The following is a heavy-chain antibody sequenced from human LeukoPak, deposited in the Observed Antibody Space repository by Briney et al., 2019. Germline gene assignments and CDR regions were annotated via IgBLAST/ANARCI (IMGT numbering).Heavy chain of an antibody. CDR1: GSIFTSYW. D-gene: IGHD6-13*01. Sequence: GASLQISCKGSGSIFTSYWIGWVRQLPGKGLEWMGLIYPGDSDIRYSPSFQGQVTISADKSINIAYLQWTSLRASDTAMYYCARQAGYSSSWYDPSDYWGQGTLVTVSS. V-gene: IGHV5-51*01. J-gene: IGHJ4*02. CDR2: IYPGDSDI. CDR3: ARQAGYSSSWYDPSDY.